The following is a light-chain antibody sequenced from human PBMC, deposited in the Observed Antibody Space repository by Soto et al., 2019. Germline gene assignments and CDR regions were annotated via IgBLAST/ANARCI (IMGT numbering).Light chain of an antibody. V-gene: IGKV1-8*01. CDR3: QQYYSTPRT. J-gene: IGKJ4*01. Sequence: AIRMTQSPSSLSASTGDRVTITCRASQTISSWLAWYQQKPGKAPKLLIYDASSLESGVPSRFSGSGSGTDFTLTISSLQAEDVAVYYCQQYYSTPRTFGGGTKVDIK. CDR1: QTISSW. CDR2: DAS.